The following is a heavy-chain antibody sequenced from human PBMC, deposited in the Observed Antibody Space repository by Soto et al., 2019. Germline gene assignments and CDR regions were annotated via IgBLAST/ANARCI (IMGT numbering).Heavy chain of an antibody. V-gene: IGHV1-69*01. CDR1: GGTFSSYA. CDR3: ARRADCSGGSCYEYYYYGMDV. D-gene: IGHD2-15*01. J-gene: IGHJ6*02. Sequence: QVQLVQSGAEVKKPGSSVKVSCKASGGTFSSYAISWVRQAPGQGLEWMGGIIPIFGTANYAQKFQGRVTTTADESTSTAYIELSSLRSEDTAVYYCARRADCSGGSCYEYYYYGMDVWGQGTTVTVSS. CDR2: IIPIFGTA.